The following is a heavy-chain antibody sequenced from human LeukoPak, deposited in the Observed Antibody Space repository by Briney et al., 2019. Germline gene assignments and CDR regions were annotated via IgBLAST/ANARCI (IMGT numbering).Heavy chain of an antibody. D-gene: IGHD3-22*01. CDR1: GFTFSSYA. CDR2: ISYDGSNK. V-gene: IGHV3-30-3*01. Sequence: GGSLRLSCAASGFTFSSYAMHWVRQAPGKGLEWVAVISYDGSNKYYADSVKGRFTISRDNSKNTLYLQMNSLRAEDTAVYYCFTSSYDSSGYTIEFDYWGQGTLVTVSS. J-gene: IGHJ4*02. CDR3: FTSSYDSSGYTIEFDY.